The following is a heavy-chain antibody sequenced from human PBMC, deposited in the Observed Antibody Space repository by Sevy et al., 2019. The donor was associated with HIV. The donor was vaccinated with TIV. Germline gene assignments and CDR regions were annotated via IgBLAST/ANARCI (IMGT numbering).Heavy chain of an antibody. Sequence: GGSLRLSCAASGFTFSDYYMSWIRQAPGKGLEWVSNISSSGSTIYYADSVKGRFTISRDNAKNSLNLQMNSLRAEDTAVYYCARGLRFGEYYYGMDVWGQGTTVTVSS. CDR1: GFTFSDYY. D-gene: IGHD3-10*01. J-gene: IGHJ6*02. CDR3: ARGLRFGEYYYGMDV. CDR2: ISSSGSTI. V-gene: IGHV3-11*01.